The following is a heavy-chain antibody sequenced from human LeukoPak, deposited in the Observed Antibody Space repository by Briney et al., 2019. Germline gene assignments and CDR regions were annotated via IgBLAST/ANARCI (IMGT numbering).Heavy chain of an antibody. CDR1: GFTFSSHT. V-gene: IGHV3-30-3*01. CDR2: IEPDGRNK. D-gene: IGHD5/OR15-5a*01. J-gene: IGHJ4*01. CDR3: VRQSTGLDY. Sequence: PGGSLRLSCAASGFTFSSHTMHWVRQAPGKGLEWVAVIEPDGRNKFHADSVKGRFIISRDNSKNTLYLQLDSLRTEDTAVYYCVRQSTGLDYWGQEPWSPSPQ.